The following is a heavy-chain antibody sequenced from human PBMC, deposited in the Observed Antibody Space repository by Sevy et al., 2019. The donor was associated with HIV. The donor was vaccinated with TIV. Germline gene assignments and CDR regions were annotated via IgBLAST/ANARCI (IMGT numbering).Heavy chain of an antibody. Sequence: GGSLRLSCAAFGFTFSNYGMTWVRQAPGKGLEWVSSVSGRGGKRYNADSVKGRFTISRDKSKNTLYLQMNSLRAEDTAVYYCARRGNYYGDAFDFWGQGTVVTVSS. CDR2: VSGRGGKR. D-gene: IGHD3-10*01. CDR3: ARRGNYYGDAFDF. V-gene: IGHV3-23*01. CDR1: GFTFSNYG. J-gene: IGHJ3*01.